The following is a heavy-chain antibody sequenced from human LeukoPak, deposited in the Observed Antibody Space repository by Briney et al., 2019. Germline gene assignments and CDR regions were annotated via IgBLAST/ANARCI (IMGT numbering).Heavy chain of an antibody. CDR3: ARGSPILYYYDSSGFLDY. D-gene: IGHD3-22*01. CDR1: GYTFTGYY. CDR2: INPNSGGT. V-gene: IGHV1-2*06. J-gene: IGHJ4*02. Sequence: ASVKVSCKASGYTFTGYYMHWVRQAPGQGLEWMGRINPNSGGTNYAQKFQGRVTMTRDTSISTAYMELSRLRSDDTAVYYCARGSPILYYYDSSGFLDYWGQGTLVTVSS.